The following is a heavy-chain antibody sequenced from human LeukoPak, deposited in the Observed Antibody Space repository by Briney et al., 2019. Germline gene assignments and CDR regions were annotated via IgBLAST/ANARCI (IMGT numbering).Heavy chain of an antibody. J-gene: IGHJ3*02. CDR2: LGGSGATT. V-gene: IGHV3-23*01. CDR3: AKERLTTTAFDI. Sequence: GGSLRLSCAASGFTFSINSMSWVRQAPGKGLEWVSILGGSGATTYYADPVKDRFTISRDNSKNMLYLQMNSLRAEDTAVYYCAKERLTTTAFDIWGRGTMVTVSS. CDR1: GFTFSINS. D-gene: IGHD4-11*01.